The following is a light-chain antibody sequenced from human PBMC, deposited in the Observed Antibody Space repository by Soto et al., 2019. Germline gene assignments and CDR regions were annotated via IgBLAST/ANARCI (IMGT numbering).Light chain of an antibody. CDR3: SSYTTSSTVI. CDR2: DVS. V-gene: IGLV2-14*01. CDR1: SSDVGHYNY. Sequence: QSALTQPASVSGSPGQSITISCTGSSSDVGHYNYVSWYQQHPGKAPKLMIYDVSSRPSGVSNRFSGSKSGNTASLTISGLRTEDEADYYCSSYTTSSTVIFGGGTKLTVL. J-gene: IGLJ2*01.